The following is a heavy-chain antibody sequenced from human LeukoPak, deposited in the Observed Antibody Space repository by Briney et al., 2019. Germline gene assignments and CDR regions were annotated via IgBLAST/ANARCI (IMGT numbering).Heavy chain of an antibody. J-gene: IGHJ4*02. CDR1: GGSFSGYY. CDR3: ARTIAVAGPYYFDY. V-gene: IGHV4-34*01. Sequence: SETLSLTCAVYGGSFSGYYWSWIRQPPGKGLEWIGEINHSGSTNYNPSLKSRVTISVDTSKNQFSLNLSSVTAADTAVYYCARTIAVAGPYYFDYWGQGTLVTVSS. D-gene: IGHD6-19*01. CDR2: INHSGST.